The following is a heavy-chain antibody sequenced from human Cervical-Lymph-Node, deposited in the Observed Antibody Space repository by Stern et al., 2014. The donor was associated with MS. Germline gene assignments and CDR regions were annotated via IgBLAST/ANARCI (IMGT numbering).Heavy chain of an antibody. Sequence: VQLVESGAEVKKPGASLKISCKGSGYSFTATWIAWVRQMPGQGLEWMGIIYPGDSDTRYSPSFQGQVTISADKSISTAYLQWSSLKASDTAMYYCARDYGDYAFDYWGQGTLVTVSS. J-gene: IGHJ4*02. CDR3: ARDYGDYAFDY. CDR2: IYPGDSDT. V-gene: IGHV5-51*01. D-gene: IGHD4-17*01. CDR1: GYSFTATW.